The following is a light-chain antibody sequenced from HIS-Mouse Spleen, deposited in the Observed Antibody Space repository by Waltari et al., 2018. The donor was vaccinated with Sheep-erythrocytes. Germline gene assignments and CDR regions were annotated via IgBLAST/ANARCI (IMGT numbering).Light chain of an antibody. Sequence: DIQMTQSPSSLSASVGDRVTITCRASQGIRNDLGWYQQKPGKAPKRLIYAASSLHSGVAARFRGSGSGTEFTLRNSSLQPVDCASWYCLQHNSYPRTFGQGTKVEI. J-gene: IGKJ1*01. CDR1: QGIRND. V-gene: IGKV1-17*01. CDR3: LQHNSYPRT. CDR2: AAS.